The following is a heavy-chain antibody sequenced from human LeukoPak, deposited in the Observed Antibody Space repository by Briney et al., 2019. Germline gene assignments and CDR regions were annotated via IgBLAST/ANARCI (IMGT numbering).Heavy chain of an antibody. CDR3: ARIWYFGDNNWRYFDY. CDR1: GFTFSSFW. V-gene: IGHV3-7*01. D-gene: IGHD1-20*01. Sequence: GGSLRLSCAASGFTFSSFWMSWVRQAPGKGLEWVANIDPDGSETQYVGSVKGRFTTSRDNAKNSLYLQMNSLRAEDTAIYYRARIWYFGDNNWRYFDYWGQGTLVTVSS. J-gene: IGHJ4*02. CDR2: IDPDGSET.